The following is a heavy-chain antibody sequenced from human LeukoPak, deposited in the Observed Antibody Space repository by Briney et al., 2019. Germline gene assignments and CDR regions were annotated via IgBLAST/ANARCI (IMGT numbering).Heavy chain of an antibody. CDR1: GFTFSDYY. J-gene: IGHJ4*02. V-gene: IGHV3-11*04. Sequence: GGSLRLSCAASGFTFSDYYMSWIRQAPGKGLEGVSYISSSGSTIYYADSVKGRFTISRDNAKTSLYLQMNSLRAEDTAVYYCARDYGLTCSGGSCYPVTPTFAYRGQGTLVTVSS. CDR3: ARDYGLTCSGGSCYPVTPTFAY. D-gene: IGHD2-15*01. CDR2: ISSSGSTI.